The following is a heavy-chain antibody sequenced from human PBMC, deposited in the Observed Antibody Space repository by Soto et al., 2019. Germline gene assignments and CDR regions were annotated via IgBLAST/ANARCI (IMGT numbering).Heavy chain of an antibody. J-gene: IGHJ4*02. V-gene: IGHV4-30-2*01. Sequence: QLQLQESGSGLVKPSQTLSLTCAVSGGAISSGVYSWSWIRQPPGKCLEWIGYIYDSGRTYYNPSLKSPITLAVDRSKNQFSLKLSSVTGADTAVYYCAGGGWLARYYWGQGTLVTVSS. CDR2: IYDSGRT. CDR1: GGAISSGVYS. CDR3: AGGGWLARYY. D-gene: IGHD3-16*01.